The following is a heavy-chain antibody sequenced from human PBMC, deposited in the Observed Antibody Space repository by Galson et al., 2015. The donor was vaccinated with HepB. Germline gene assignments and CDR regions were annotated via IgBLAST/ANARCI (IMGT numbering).Heavy chain of an antibody. CDR3: ARGYRDIAMGPAFDY. J-gene: IGHJ4*02. Sequence: SVKVSCKASGYIFSGYYMHWVRQAPGQGLEWMGWINPNSGATNYAQKFQGRVTMTRDTSIRTAYMEVSRLGSDDTAVYYCARGYRDIAMGPAFDYWGQGTLVAVSS. D-gene: IGHD2-15*01. V-gene: IGHV1-2*02. CDR2: INPNSGAT. CDR1: GYIFSGYY.